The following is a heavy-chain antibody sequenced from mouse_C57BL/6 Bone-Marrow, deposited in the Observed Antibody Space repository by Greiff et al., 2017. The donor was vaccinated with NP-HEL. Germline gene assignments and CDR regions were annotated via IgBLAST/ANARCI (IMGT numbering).Heavy chain of an antibody. CDR2: INPSSGYT. D-gene: IGHD2-4*01. J-gene: IGHJ3*01. CDR3: TSLIFYYYDVY. Sequence: QVQLQQSGAELAKPGASVKLSCKASGYTFTSYWMHWVKQRPGQGLEWIGYINPSSGYTKYNQKFKDKATLTADKSSSTAYMQLSSLPYADSAVYYCTSLIFYYYDVYWGQGTRDTVSA. V-gene: IGHV1-7*01. CDR1: GYTFTSYW.